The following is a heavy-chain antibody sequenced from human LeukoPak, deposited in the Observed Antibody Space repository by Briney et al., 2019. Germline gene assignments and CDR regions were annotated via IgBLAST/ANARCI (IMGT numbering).Heavy chain of an antibody. CDR2: MNPNSGNT. J-gene: IGHJ6*02. D-gene: IGHD6-19*01. Sequence: ASVKVSCKASGYTFTSYDINWVRQATGQGLEWMGWMNPNSGNTGYAQKFQGRVTMTRNTSISTAYMELSSLRSEDTAVYYCASVSSGWLINYYYGMDVWGQGTTVTVSS. V-gene: IGHV1-8*01. CDR3: ASVSSGWLINYYYGMDV. CDR1: GYTFTSYD.